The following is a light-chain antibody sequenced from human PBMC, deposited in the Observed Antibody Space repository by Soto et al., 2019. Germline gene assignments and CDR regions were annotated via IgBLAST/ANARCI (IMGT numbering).Light chain of an antibody. CDR3: SSYTRSNTLYV. J-gene: IGLJ1*01. CDR2: DVS. V-gene: IGLV2-14*01. Sequence: QSALTQPASVSGSPGQSITISCTGTSSDIGGYNYVSWYQQQPGKAPKLVVYDVSNRPSGVSDRFSGSKSANTASLTISGLQTEDEADYFCSSYTRSNTLYVFGAGTKVTVL. CDR1: SSDIGGYNY.